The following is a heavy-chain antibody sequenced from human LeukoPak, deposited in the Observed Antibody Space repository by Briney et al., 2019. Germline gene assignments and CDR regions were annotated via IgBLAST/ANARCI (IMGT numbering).Heavy chain of an antibody. D-gene: IGHD3-10*01. V-gene: IGHV1-8*01. Sequence: ASVKVSCKASGYTFPNYDINWLRQATGQGLEWMGWMNPDIGNTAYVQKFQGRVTMTRNTSISTAYMELSSLRSEDTAVYYCARSLSLVRGVIHYFDNWGQGTLVTVSS. J-gene: IGHJ4*02. CDR3: ARSLSLVRGVIHYFDN. CDR1: GYTFPNYD. CDR2: MNPDIGNT.